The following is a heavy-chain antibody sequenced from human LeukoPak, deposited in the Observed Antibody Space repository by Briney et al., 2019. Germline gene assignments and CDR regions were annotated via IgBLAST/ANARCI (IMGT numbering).Heavy chain of an antibody. D-gene: IGHD3-16*02. J-gene: IGHJ3*02. CDR2: ISAYNGKT. CDR3: ARDGRDYDYVWVIYRSDAFDI. V-gene: IGHV1-18*04. CDR1: GYTFTSYG. Sequence: ASMKVSCQASGYTFTSYGISWVRPAPGQGLEWMGWISAYNGKTNYAQKIQGTVTMTTDTSTSTAYMELRSLRSDDTAVYYCARDGRDYDYVWVIYRSDAFDIWGQGTMVTVSS.